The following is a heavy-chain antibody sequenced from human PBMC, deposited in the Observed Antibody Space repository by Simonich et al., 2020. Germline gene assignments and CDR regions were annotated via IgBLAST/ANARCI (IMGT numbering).Heavy chain of an antibody. J-gene: IGHJ3*02. CDR3: ARDYSNYDAFDI. CDR1: GFTFSSYW. D-gene: IGHD4-4*01. CDR2: INSDGSST. V-gene: IGHV3-74*01. Sequence: EVQLVESGGGLVQPGGSLRLSCAASGFTFSSYWMHGVRQAPGKGLVWVSRINSDGSSTSYAESAKGRFTISRDNAKNTLYLQMNSLRAEDTAVYYCARDYSNYDAFDIWGQGTMVTVSS.